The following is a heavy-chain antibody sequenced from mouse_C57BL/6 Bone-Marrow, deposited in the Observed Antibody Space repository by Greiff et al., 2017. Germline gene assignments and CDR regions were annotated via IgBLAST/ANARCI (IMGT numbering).Heavy chain of an antibody. D-gene: IGHD2-4*01. V-gene: IGHV1-52*01. CDR3: ASEGGDYDAPAWFAY. CDR2: IDPSDSET. CDR1: GYTFTSYW. Sequence: VQLQQPGAELVRPGSSVKLSCKASGYTFTSYWMHWVKQRPIQGLEWIGNIDPSDSETHYNQKFKDKATLTVDKSSSTAYMQLSSLTSEDSAVYYCASEGGDYDAPAWFAYWGQGTLVTVSA. J-gene: IGHJ3*01.